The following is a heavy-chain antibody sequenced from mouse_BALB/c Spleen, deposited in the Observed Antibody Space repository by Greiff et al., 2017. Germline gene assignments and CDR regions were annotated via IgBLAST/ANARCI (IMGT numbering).Heavy chain of an antibody. J-gene: IGHJ3*01. V-gene: IGHV14-3*02. Sequence: VQLQQSGAELVTPGASVKLSCTASGFNIKDTYMHWVKQRPEQGLEWIGRIEPANGNTKYDPKFQGKATITADTSSNTAYLQLSSLTSEDTAVYYCARGDWFAYWGQGTLVTVSA. CDR3: ARGDWFAY. CDR2: IEPANGNT. CDR1: GFNIKDTY.